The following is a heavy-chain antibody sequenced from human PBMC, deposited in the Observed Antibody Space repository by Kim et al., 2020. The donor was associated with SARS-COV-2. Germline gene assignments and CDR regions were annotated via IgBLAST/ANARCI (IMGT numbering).Heavy chain of an antibody. J-gene: IGHJ4*02. V-gene: IGHV3-30*01. D-gene: IGHD3-22*01. Sequence: SDDVKGRFTNSRDNSRATAHLQMNSLRTEDTAGYYCAGDPHSGNYDIDYWGQGTLVTVSS. CDR3: AGDPHSGNYDIDY.